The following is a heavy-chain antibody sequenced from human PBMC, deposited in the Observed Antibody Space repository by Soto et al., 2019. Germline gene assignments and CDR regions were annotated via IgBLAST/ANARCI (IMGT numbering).Heavy chain of an antibody. V-gene: IGHV4-30-2*02. CDR1: GGSISSGGYS. D-gene: IGHD2-2*01. J-gene: IGHJ4*02. CDR3: SCCLHAAANSEFDY. Sequence: PSETLSLTCAVSGGSISSGGYSWSWIRQPPGKGLEWIGYIYHSGSTYYNPSLKSRVTISVGTSKNQFSLKLSSVTAADTAVYYFSCCLHAAANSEFDYWGQGTLVTVPS. CDR2: IYHSGST.